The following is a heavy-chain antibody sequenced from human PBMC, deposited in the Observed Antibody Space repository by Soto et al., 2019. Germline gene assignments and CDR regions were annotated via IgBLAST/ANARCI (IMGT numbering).Heavy chain of an antibody. V-gene: IGHV4-4*02. CDR2: IYHSGST. D-gene: IGHD1-26*01. CDR3: ARVSGSYYYGMDV. Sequence: QVQLQESGPGLVKPSGTLSLTCAVSGGSISSSNWWSWVRQLPGKGLEWIGEIYHSGSTNYNPSHKSRDTISVDKSKNQFSLKLSSVTAADTAVYYCARVSGSYYYGMDVWGQGTTVTVSS. CDR1: GGSISSSNW. J-gene: IGHJ6*02.